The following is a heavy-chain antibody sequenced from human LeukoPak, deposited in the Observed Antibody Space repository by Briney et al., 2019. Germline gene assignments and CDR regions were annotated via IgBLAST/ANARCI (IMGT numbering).Heavy chain of an antibody. CDR2: INHSGST. Sequence: SETLSLTCAVYGGSFSGYYWSWIRQPPGRGLEWIGEINHSGSTNYNPSLKSRVTISVDTSKNQLSLKLSSVTPADTAIYYCARAPPEESWLVYFDSWGQGTLVTVSS. V-gene: IGHV4-34*01. CDR1: GGSFSGYY. J-gene: IGHJ4*02. CDR3: ARAPPEESWLVYFDS. D-gene: IGHD6-19*01.